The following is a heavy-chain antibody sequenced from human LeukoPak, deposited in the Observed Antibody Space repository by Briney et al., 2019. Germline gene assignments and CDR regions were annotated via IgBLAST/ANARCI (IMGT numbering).Heavy chain of an antibody. Sequence: ASVKVSCKASGYTFTSYYMHWVRQAPGQGLEWMGWINPNSGGTNYAQKFQGRVTMTRDTSISTAYMELSRLRSEDTAVYYCARAGGSSSWYNFDYWGQGTLVTVSS. J-gene: IGHJ4*02. CDR1: GYTFTSYY. CDR2: INPNSGGT. V-gene: IGHV1-2*02. CDR3: ARAGGSSSWYNFDY. D-gene: IGHD6-13*01.